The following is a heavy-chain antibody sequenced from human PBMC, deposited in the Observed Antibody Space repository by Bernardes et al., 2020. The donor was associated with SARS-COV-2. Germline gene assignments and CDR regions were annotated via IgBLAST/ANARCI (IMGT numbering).Heavy chain of an antibody. Sequence: GGPLRLSCAAFGFTFRSYAMSWVRRAPGKGLEWVSAISGSGGSTYYADSVKGRFTISRDNSKNTLYLQMNSLRAEDTAVYYCAHYDFWSGYYTYPYYFDYWGQGTLVTVSS. J-gene: IGHJ4*02. CDR3: AHYDFWSGYYTYPYYFDY. V-gene: IGHV3-23*01. CDR1: GFTFRSYA. D-gene: IGHD3-3*01. CDR2: ISGSGGST.